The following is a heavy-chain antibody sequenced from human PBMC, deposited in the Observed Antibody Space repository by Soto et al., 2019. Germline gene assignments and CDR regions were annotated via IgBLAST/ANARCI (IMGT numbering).Heavy chain of an antibody. D-gene: IGHD3-22*01. CDR2: IYHSGST. Sequence: SETLSLTCAVSGCSISSGGYSWNWIRQPPGKGLEWIGYIYHSGSTLYNPSLKSRVTISVDTSKTQLSLKLSSVTAADTAVYYCMLGSGWKDFDYWGQGTLVTVSS. CDR3: MLGSGWKDFDY. V-gene: IGHV4-30-2*01. CDR1: GCSISSGGYS. J-gene: IGHJ4*02.